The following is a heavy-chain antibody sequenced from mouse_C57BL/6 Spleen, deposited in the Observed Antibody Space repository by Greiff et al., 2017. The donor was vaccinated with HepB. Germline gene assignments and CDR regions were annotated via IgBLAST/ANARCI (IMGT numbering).Heavy chain of an antibody. CDR1: GYSFTGYY. CDR2: INPSTGGT. CDR3: ARGARYYGSSPYAMDY. J-gene: IGHJ4*01. Sequence: EVQRVESGPELVKPGASVKISCKASGYSFTGYYMNWVKQSPEKSLEWIGEINPSTGGTTYNQKFKAKATLTVDKSSSTAYMQLKSLTSEDSAVYYCARGARYYGSSPYAMDYWGQGTSVTVSS. D-gene: IGHD1-1*01. V-gene: IGHV1-42*01.